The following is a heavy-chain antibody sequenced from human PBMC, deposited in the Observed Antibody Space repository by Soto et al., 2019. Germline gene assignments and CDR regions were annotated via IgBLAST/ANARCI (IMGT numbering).Heavy chain of an antibody. J-gene: IGHJ5*02. CDR2: IKQDGSEK. Sequence: QPGGSLRLSCAASGFTFSSYWMSWVRQAPGKGLEWVANIKQDGSEKYYVDSVKGRFTISRDNAKNSLYLQMNSRRAEDTAVYYCARVIAAADPEGNWFDPWGQGSLVTVSS. V-gene: IGHV3-7*03. CDR3: ARVIAAADPEGNWFDP. D-gene: IGHD6-13*01. CDR1: GFTFSSYW.